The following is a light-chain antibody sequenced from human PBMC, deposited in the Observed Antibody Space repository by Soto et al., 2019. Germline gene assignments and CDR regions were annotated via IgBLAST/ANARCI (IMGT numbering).Light chain of an antibody. CDR1: QSISLS. V-gene: IGKV1-39*01. J-gene: IGKJ1*01. CDR3: QQTYTGWT. Sequence: DIPMTQSPSSLSASVGDRVTITCRASQSISLSLNWYQHKPGKAPELLIYTTSTLRSGVPARFSGSGSGTAFTLTINSLQPEDFATYYCQQTYTGWTFGQGTKVEIK. CDR2: TTS.